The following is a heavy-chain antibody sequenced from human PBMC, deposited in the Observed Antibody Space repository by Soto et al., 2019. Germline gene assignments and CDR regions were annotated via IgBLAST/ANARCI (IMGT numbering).Heavy chain of an antibody. CDR2: IDPSDSYT. CDR3: ARLYCSSTSCYMWFAP. V-gene: IGHV5-10-1*01. D-gene: IGHD2-2*02. Sequence: GESLKISCKGSGYSFTSYWISWVRQMPGKGLEWMGRIDPSDSYTNYSPSFQGHVTISADKSISTAYLQWSRLKASDTAMYYCARLYCSSTSCYMWFAPWGQGTLVTVPQ. CDR1: GYSFTSYW. J-gene: IGHJ5*02.